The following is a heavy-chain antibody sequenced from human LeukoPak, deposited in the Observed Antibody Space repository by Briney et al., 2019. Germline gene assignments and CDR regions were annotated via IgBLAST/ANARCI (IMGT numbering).Heavy chain of an antibody. CDR1: GYTLTELS. D-gene: IGHD4-23*01. CDR3: ATFGGNSVGRDFWFDP. J-gene: IGHJ5*02. Sequence: GASVKVSCKVSGYTLTELSMHWVRQAPGKGLEWMGGFDPEDGETIYAQKFQGRVTMTEDTSTDTAYMELSSLRSEDTAVYYCATFGGNSVGRDFWFDPWGQGTLVTVSS. CDR2: FDPEDGET. V-gene: IGHV1-24*01.